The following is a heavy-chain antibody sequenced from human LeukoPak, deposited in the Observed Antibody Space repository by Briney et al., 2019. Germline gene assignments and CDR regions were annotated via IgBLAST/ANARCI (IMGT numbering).Heavy chain of an antibody. CDR1: GGSISSYY. CDR2: IYYSGSS. D-gene: IGHD3-22*01. V-gene: IGHV4-59*08. J-gene: IGHJ4*02. CDR3: ARHILGYLYFDY. Sequence: PSETLSLTCTVSGGSISSYYWSWIRQPPGKGLEWIGYIYYSGSSNSTPSLTSRVTISVDTSKNQFSLQLSSVTAADTAVYYCARHILGYLYFDYWGQGTLVTVSS.